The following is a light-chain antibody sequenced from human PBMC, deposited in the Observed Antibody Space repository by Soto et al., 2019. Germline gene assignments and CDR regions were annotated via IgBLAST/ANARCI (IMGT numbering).Light chain of an antibody. CDR1: SSNIGAGYD. J-gene: IGLJ1*01. CDR3: QSSDSSMNV. CDR2: GNS. V-gene: IGLV1-40*01. Sequence: QSVLTQPPSVSGAPGQGVTISCTGSSSNIGAGYDVHWYQQLPGTAPKLLIYGNSNRPSGVPDRFSGSKSGTSASLAITGLQAEDEDDYYCQSSDSSMNVFGTGTKLTVL.